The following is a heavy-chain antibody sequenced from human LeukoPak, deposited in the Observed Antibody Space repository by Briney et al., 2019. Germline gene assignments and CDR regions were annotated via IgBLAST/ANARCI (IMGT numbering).Heavy chain of an antibody. J-gene: IGHJ4*02. CDR2: IRYDGSNR. CDR3: AKAAYYDSSGYYGY. D-gene: IGHD3-22*01. Sequence: PGGSLRLSCAASGFTFSSYGMHWVRQAPGKGLEWVAFIRYDGSNRYYADSVKGRFTISRDNSKNTLYLQMNSLRAEDTAVYYCAKAAYYDSSGYYGYWGQGTLVTVSS. V-gene: IGHV3-30*02. CDR1: GFTFSSYG.